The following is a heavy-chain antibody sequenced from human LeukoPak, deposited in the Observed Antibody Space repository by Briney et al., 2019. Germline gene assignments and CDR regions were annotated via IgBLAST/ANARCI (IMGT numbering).Heavy chain of an antibody. V-gene: IGHV5-51*01. CDR2: IYPGDSDT. Sequence: GESLKISCKGSGYSFTTYWIGWVRQMPGKGLEWMGIIYPGDSDTRYSPSFQGQVTISADKSIDTAYLQWSSLKASDTAMYYCARSHYYSSRSYSTSLDYWGQGTLVTVSS. CDR1: GYSFTTYW. D-gene: IGHD3-10*01. CDR3: ARSHYYSSRSYSTSLDY. J-gene: IGHJ4*02.